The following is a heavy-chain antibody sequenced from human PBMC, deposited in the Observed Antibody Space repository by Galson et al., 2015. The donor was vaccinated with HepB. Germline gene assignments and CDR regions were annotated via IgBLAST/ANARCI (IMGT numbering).Heavy chain of an antibody. J-gene: IGHJ6*02. CDR1: GYTFSSNW. V-gene: IGHV5-10-1*01. CDR3: AKCPRGYCHGLDV. CDR2: IDPRDSYT. D-gene: IGHD2-2*01. Sequence: QSGAEVKKPGESLRISCQDSGYTFSSNWITWVRQVPGKGLEWMGRIDPRDSYTNYSPSLQGRVTISADRSINTAYLRWSSLKASDTAIYFCAKCPRGYCHGLDVWGQGTAVTVTS.